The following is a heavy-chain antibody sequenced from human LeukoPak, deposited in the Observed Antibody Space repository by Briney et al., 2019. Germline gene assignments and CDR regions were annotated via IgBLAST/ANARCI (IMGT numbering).Heavy chain of an antibody. CDR1: GGSFSGYS. CDR2: INHSGST. Sequence: SGTLSLTCVAYGGSFSGYSWSWIRQPPGKGLEWIGEINHSGSTNYNPSLKSRVPISVDTSKNQLSLKLSSVTAADTAVYYCAREPTVTSGLDYWGQGTLVTVSS. J-gene: IGHJ4*02. D-gene: IGHD4-17*01. V-gene: IGHV4-34*01. CDR3: AREPTVTSGLDY.